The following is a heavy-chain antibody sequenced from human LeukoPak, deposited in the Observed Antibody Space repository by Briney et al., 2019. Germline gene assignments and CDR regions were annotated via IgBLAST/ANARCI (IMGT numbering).Heavy chain of an antibody. CDR1: GFTFSSYA. D-gene: IGHD3-3*01. V-gene: IGHV3-23*01. CDR2: ISGSGGST. J-gene: IGHJ4*02. CDR3: AKGPAPDFWSALSKNYFDY. Sequence: PGGSLRLSCAASGFTFSSYAMSWVRQTPGKGLEWVSAISGSGGSTYYADSVKGRFTISRDNSKNTLYLQMNSLRAEDTAVYYCAKGPAPDFWSALSKNYFDYWGQGTLVTVSS.